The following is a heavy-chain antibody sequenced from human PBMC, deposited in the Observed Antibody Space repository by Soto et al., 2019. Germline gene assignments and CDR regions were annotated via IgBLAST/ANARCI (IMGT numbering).Heavy chain of an antibody. J-gene: IGHJ3*02. CDR2: IRSNSDGGTT. CDR3: STTKAGTNNFGI. V-gene: IGHV3-15*07. CDR1: GFTFTNAW. D-gene: IGHD1-7*01. Sequence: PGGSLRLSCEASGFTFTNAWMNWVRQAPGQGLEWVGRIRSNSDGGTTDYAAPVKGRFSISRDDSKNTLYLQMNSLKTEDTAVYYCSTTKAGTNNFGIWGQGTMVTVSS.